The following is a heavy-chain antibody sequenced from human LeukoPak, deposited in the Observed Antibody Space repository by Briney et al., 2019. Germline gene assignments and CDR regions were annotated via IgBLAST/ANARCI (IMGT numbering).Heavy chain of an antibody. V-gene: IGHV3-30*18. CDR2: ISYDGSNK. Sequence: GGSLRLSCAASGFTFSSYGMHWVRQAPGKGLEGVAVISYDGSNKYCADSVKGRFTISRDNSKNTLYLQMNSLRAEDTAVHYCAKERIVVVPAALDYWGQGTLVTVSS. CDR1: GFTFSSYG. CDR3: AKERIVVVPAALDY. D-gene: IGHD2-2*01. J-gene: IGHJ4*02.